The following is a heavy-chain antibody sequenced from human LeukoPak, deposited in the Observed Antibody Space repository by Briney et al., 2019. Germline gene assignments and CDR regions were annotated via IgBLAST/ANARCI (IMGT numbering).Heavy chain of an antibody. CDR2: IYNSGIT. V-gene: IGHV4-59*01. CDR1: GGSIRSYY. J-gene: IGHJ4*02. CDR3: ARERPPRNNGLDY. Sequence: SETLSLTCSVSGGSIRSYYWSWIRQPPGKGLEWIGYIYNSGITKYNPSLKSRVTISEDTSKNQLSLKLSSVTAADTAVYYCARERPPRNNGLDYWGQGTLVTVSS. D-gene: IGHD1/OR15-1a*01.